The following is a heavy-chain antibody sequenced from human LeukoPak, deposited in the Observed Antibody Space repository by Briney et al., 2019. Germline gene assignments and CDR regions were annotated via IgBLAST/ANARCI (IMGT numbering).Heavy chain of an antibody. CDR1: GFTFSSYE. V-gene: IGHV3-48*03. CDR2: ISSSGSTI. D-gene: IGHD3-22*01. J-gene: IGHJ4*02. Sequence: GGSLRLSCAASGFTFSSYEMHWVRQAPGKGLEWVSYISSSGSTIYYADSVKGRFTISRDNAKNSLYLQMNSLRAEDTTVYYCAREVLYDGRGAFDSWGQGILVTVCS. CDR3: AREVLYDGRGAFDS.